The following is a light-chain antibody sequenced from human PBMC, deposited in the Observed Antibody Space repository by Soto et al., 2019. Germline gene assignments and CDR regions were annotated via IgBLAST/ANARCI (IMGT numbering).Light chain of an antibody. CDR1: QSLVHNDGNTY. Sequence: DIVMTPGPLSSPVTLGQAGSISCRSSQSLVHNDGNTYLSWFQQRPGQPPRLLIYKVSDRFSGVPDRFSGSGAGTDFTLTISRVEAEDVGVYYCMQATQSSWTCGQGTKVDIK. J-gene: IGKJ1*01. CDR3: MQATQSSWT. V-gene: IGKV2-24*01. CDR2: KVS.